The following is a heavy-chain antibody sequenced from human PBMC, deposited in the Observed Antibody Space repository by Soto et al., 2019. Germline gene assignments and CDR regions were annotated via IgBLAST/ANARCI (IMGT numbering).Heavy chain of an antibody. D-gene: IGHD3-3*01. CDR1: GGSTSSGYYY. CDR2: IYYSGST. Sequence: SETLSLTGTVCGGSTSSGYYYWSWIRQPPGKGLEWIGYIYYSGSTYYNPSLKSRVTISVDTSKNQFSLKLSSVTAADTAVYYCARGGADFWSGYYHAFDICGQRIMVT. V-gene: IGHV4-30-4*01. CDR3: ARGGADFWSGYYHAFDI. J-gene: IGHJ3*02.